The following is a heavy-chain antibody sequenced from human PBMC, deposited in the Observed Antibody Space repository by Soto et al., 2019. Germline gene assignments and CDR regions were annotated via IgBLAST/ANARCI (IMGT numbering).Heavy chain of an antibody. V-gene: IGHV1-18*01. Sequence: ASAKVSCKASGYTFSSIGISWVRQAPGQGLEWMGWISPYKGNTHYAQGLQGRVTMTTDTSTSTDYMELRSLRSDDKAVYYCARDLDASGSYYTDYRGKGTRFTVSS. CDR3: ARDLDASGSYYTDY. D-gene: IGHD3-10*01. CDR2: ISPYKGNT. CDR1: GYTFSSIG. J-gene: IGHJ4*02.